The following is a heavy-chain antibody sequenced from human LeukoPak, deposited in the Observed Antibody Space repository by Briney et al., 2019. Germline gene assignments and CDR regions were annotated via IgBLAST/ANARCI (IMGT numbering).Heavy chain of an antibody. Sequence: GGSVRLSCAASGFTFSSFSMKWVPQAPGEGREWVSSSSSSNRNISHGDPGKGRFTISRDNAKNSLFLQVHNLRPRAGAVYYCASDNGGYYDSSTSQGFWGQGTLVTVSS. D-gene: IGHD3-3*01. V-gene: IGHV3-21*01. CDR2: SSSSNRNI. CDR3: ASDNGGYYDSSTSQGF. CDR1: GFTFSSFS. J-gene: IGHJ4*02.